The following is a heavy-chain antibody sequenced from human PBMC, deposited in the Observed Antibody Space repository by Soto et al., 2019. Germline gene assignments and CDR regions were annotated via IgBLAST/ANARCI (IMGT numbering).Heavy chain of an antibody. CDR3: ARSGGEGPTVTEVDY. Sequence: QVQLVQSGAEVKKPGASVKVSCKASGYTFTSYGISWVRQAPGQGLERMGWISAYNGNTNYAQKLQGRVTMTTDTSASTAYMVLRSLRSDDTAVYYCARSGGEGPTVTEVDYWGQGTLVTVSS. D-gene: IGHD4-17*01. V-gene: IGHV1-18*01. J-gene: IGHJ4*02. CDR2: ISAYNGNT. CDR1: GYTFTSYG.